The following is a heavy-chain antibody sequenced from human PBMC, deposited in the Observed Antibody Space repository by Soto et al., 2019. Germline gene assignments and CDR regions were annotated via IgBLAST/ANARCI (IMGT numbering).Heavy chain of an antibody. J-gene: IGHJ4*02. Sequence: QVQLQESGPGLVKPSQTLSLTCTVSGGSISSGGYYWSWIGQHPGKGLEWIGYIYYSGSTYYNPSLKSRVTISVDTSKNQFSLKLSSVTAADTAVYYCARGRIDFGSGSYHFDYWGQGTLVTVSS. CDR2: IYYSGST. CDR1: GGSISSGGYY. D-gene: IGHD3-10*01. CDR3: ARGRIDFGSGSYHFDY. V-gene: IGHV4-31*03.